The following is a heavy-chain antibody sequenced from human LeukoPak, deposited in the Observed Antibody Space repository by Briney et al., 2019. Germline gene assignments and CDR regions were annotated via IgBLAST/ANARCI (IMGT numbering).Heavy chain of an antibody. V-gene: IGHV3-30*18. CDR1: GFTFSSYG. D-gene: IGHD3-22*01. Sequence: GGSLRLSCAASGFTFSSYGMHWVRQAPGKGLEWVAVISYDGSNKYYADSVKGRFTISRDNSKNTLYLQMNSLRAEDTAVYYCAKDYDYYDSSAPRDYWGQGTLVTVSS. J-gene: IGHJ4*02. CDR2: ISYDGSNK. CDR3: AKDYDYYDSSAPRDY.